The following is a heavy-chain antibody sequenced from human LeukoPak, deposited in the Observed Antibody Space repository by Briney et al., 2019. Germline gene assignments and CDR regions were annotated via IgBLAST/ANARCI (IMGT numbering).Heavy chain of an antibody. V-gene: IGHV7-4-1*02. CDR2: INTNTGNP. CDR3: ARERITMVRGVIRLSIWFDP. J-gene: IGHJ5*02. Sequence: ASVKVSCKASGYTFTSYAMNWVRQAPGQGLEWMGWINTNTGNPTYAQGFTGRFVFSLDTSVSTAYLQISSLKAEDTAVYYCARERITMVRGVIRLSIWFDPWGQGTLVTVFS. D-gene: IGHD3-10*01. CDR1: GYTFTSYA.